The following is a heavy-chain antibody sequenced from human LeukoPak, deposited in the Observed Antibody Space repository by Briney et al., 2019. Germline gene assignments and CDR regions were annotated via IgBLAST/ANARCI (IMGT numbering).Heavy chain of an antibody. CDR3: ARDLPRGSSWYDPSFDY. CDR2: IIPIFGTA. J-gene: IGHJ4*02. V-gene: IGHV1-69*13. CDR1: GGTFSSYA. D-gene: IGHD6-13*01. Sequence: ASVKVSCKASGGTFSSYATSWVRQAPGQGLEWMGGIIPIFGTANYAQKFQGRVTITADESTSTAYMELSSLRSEDTAVYYCARDLPRGSSWYDPSFDYWGQGTLVTVSS.